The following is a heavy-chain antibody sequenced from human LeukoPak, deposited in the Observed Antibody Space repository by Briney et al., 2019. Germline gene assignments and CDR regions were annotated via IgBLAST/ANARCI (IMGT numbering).Heavy chain of an antibody. CDR3: ARVRGPTVTTMYFDY. J-gene: IGHJ4*02. V-gene: IGHV3-48*01. Sequence: GGSLTLSCAASGFTFVRHGMIWVRQAPGKELEWLSYISPGSTTINSADSVKDRFTTSRDKAKSSLFLQMNSLRAEDTAVYYCARVRGPTVTTMYFDYWGQGALVTVPS. D-gene: IGHD4-17*01. CDR1: GFTFVRHG. CDR2: ISPGSTTI.